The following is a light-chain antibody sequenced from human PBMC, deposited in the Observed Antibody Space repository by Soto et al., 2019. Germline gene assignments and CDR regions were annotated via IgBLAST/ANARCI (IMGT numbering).Light chain of an antibody. CDR3: QQYNSYRT. CDR2: DAS. V-gene: IGKV1-5*01. Sequence: DIQMTQSPSTLSASVGDRVTITCRARQSISIWLAWYQQKPGKAPRLLIYDASILESEGPSRFSGSGSGTEFTLTISSLQPDDFETYYCQQYNSYRTFGQGTKVEI. CDR1: QSISIW. J-gene: IGKJ1*01.